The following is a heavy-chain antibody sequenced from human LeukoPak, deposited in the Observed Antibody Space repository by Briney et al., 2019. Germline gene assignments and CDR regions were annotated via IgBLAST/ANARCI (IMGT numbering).Heavy chain of an antibody. J-gene: IGHJ3*02. Sequence: GGSLRLSCAASGFTVSNNYMSWVRQAPGKGLEWVSVIYSGGSTYYADSVKGRFTISRDNSKNTLYLQMNSLRAEDTAVYYCARGTRDGYNYGAFDIWGQGTMVTVSS. CDR1: GFTVSNNY. D-gene: IGHD5-24*01. V-gene: IGHV3-53*01. CDR3: ARGTRDGYNYGAFDI. CDR2: IYSGGST.